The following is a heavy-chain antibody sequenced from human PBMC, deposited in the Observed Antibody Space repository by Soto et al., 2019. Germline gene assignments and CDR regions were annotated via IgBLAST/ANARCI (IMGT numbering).Heavy chain of an antibody. J-gene: IGHJ4*02. CDR1: GFTFSNAW. V-gene: IGHV3-15*07. CDR2: IKSKTDGGTT. D-gene: IGHD6-19*01. Sequence: EVQLVESGGGLVKPGGSLRLSCAASGFTFSNAWMNWVCQAPGKGLEWVGRIKSKTDGGTTDYAATVKGRFTISRDDSKNTLYLQMNSLKTEDTAVYYCTTGIAVAGYFDYWGQGTLVTVSS. CDR3: TTGIAVAGYFDY.